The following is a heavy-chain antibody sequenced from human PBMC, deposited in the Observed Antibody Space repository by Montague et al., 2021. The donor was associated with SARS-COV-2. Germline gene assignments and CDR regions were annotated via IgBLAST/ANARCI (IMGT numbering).Heavy chain of an antibody. V-gene: IGHV4-39*02. J-gene: IGHJ4*02. CDR2: IYYNGTT. CDR3: ARGMIRGVTTPFDY. CDR1: SGSIISSGYY. Sequence: SETLSLTCSVSSGSIISSGYYWGWIRQPPGKELEWIGNIYYNGTTXYNPSLQSRGTISVDTSKNHLSLRLSSVTAADTAVYFCARGMIRGVTTPFDYWGQGSQVTVSS. D-gene: IGHD3-10*01.